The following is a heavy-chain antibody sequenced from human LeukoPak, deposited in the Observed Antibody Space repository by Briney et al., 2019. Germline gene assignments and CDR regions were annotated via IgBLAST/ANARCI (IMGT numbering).Heavy chain of an antibody. CDR3: ARRLVRGVIIRDFDR. Sequence: GGSLRLSCAASGFTFSSYAMSWVRQAPGKGLEWVSAISGSGGSTYYADSVKGRFTISRDNAKNSLYLQMNSLRAEDTAVYYCARRLVRGVIIRDFDRWGQGTQVTVSS. CDR1: GFTFSSYA. J-gene: IGHJ4*02. V-gene: IGHV3-23*01. D-gene: IGHD3-10*01. CDR2: ISGSGGST.